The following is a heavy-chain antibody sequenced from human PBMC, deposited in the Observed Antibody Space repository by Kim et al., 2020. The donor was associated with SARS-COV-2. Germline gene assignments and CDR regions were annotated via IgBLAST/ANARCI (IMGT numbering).Heavy chain of an antibody. Sequence: ASVKVSCKASGYTFTGYYMHWVRQAPGQGLEWMGRINPNSGGTNYAQKFQGRVTMTRDTSISTAYMELSRLRSDDTAVYYCARDLTDCSSTSCYYFQNYYYYYGMDVWGQGTTVTVSS. D-gene: IGHD2-2*01. CDR2: INPNSGGT. J-gene: IGHJ6*02. V-gene: IGHV1-2*06. CDR1: GYTFTGYY. CDR3: ARDLTDCSSTSCYYFQNYYYYYGMDV.